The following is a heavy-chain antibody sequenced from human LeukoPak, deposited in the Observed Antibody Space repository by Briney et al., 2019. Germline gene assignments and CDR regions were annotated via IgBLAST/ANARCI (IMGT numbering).Heavy chain of an antibody. Sequence: KPSETLSLTCAVSGGSISSGGYYWGWIRQPPGKGLEWIGSIYYSGSTYYNPSLKSRVTISVDTSKNQFSLKLSSVTAADTAVYYCARRSDSSDTYFDYWGQGTLVTVSS. CDR2: IYYSGST. CDR3: ARRSDSSDTYFDY. V-gene: IGHV4-39*01. D-gene: IGHD3-22*01. J-gene: IGHJ4*02. CDR1: GGSISSGGYY.